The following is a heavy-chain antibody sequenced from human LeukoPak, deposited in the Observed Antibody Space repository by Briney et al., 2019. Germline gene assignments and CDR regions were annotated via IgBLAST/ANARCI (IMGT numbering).Heavy chain of an antibody. Sequence: GGSLRLSCAASGFTFSSYSMNWVRQAPGKGLEGVSYISSSGSSIFYADSVKGRFTISRDNAKNSLYLQMNSLRDEDTAVYYCARAHSSGYSSGWYSGYWGQGTLVTVSS. D-gene: IGHD6-19*01. CDR2: ISSSGSSI. V-gene: IGHV3-48*02. CDR3: ARAHSSGYSSGWYSGY. CDR1: GFTFSSYS. J-gene: IGHJ4*02.